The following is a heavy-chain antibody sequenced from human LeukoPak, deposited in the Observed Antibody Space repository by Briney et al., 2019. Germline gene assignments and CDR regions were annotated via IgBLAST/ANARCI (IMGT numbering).Heavy chain of an antibody. V-gene: IGHV3-11*06. CDR1: GFTFSDYY. D-gene: IGHD2-15*01. Sequence: PGGSLRLSCAASGFTFSDYYMTWIRQAPGKGLEWVSYISTSSTYTNYADSVKGRFTISRDNAKNSLYLQMNSLRVEDTAVYYCAKGVVAASRDNWFDPWGQGTLVIVSS. CDR2: ISTSSTYT. CDR3: AKGVVAASRDNWFDP. J-gene: IGHJ5*02.